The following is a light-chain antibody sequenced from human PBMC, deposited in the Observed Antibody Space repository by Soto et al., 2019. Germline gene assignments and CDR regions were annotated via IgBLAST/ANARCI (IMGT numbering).Light chain of an antibody. V-gene: IGKV3-11*01. CDR1: QSVSSY. J-gene: IGKJ5*01. CDR3: QQRSNWLIT. CDR2: DAS. Sequence: EVVWTECPATLSLTPGERATLSCRASQSVSSYLAWYQQKPGQAPRLLIYDASNRATGIPARFSGSGSGTDFTLTISSLEPEDFAVYYCQQRSNWLITFGQGTRLEIK.